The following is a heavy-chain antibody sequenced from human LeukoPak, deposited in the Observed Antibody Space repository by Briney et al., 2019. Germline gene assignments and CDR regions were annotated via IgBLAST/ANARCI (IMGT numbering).Heavy chain of an antibody. Sequence: PGGSLRLSCAASGFTFSSYGMHWVRQAPGKGLEWVAVISHDGSNKYYADSVKGRFTISRDNAKNSLYLQMNSLRAEDTAVYYCATYSSLNRREFQYWGQGTLLTVSS. D-gene: IGHD3-22*01. J-gene: IGHJ1*01. CDR3: ATYSSLNRREFQY. CDR2: ISHDGSNK. V-gene: IGHV3-30*03. CDR1: GFTFSSYG.